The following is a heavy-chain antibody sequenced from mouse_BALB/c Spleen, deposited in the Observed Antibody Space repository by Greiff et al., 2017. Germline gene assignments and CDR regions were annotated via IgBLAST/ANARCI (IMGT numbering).Heavy chain of an antibody. CDR3: ARSYYGNYEDPWFAY. J-gene: IGHJ3*01. Sequence: VQLQQSAAELARPGASVKMSCKASGYTFTSYTMHWVKQRPGQGLEWIGYINPSSGYTEYNQKFKDKTTLTADKSSSTAYMQLSSLTSEDSAVYYCARSYYGNYEDPWFAYWGQGTLVTVSA. D-gene: IGHD2-10*01. CDR2: INPSSGYT. CDR1: GYTFTSYT. V-gene: IGHV1-4*02.